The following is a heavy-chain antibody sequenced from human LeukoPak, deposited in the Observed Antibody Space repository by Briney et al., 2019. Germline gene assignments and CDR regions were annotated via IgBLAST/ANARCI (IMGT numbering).Heavy chain of an antibody. Sequence: SETLSLTCTVSGGSISSSSYYWGWIRQPPGKGLEWIGSIYYSGSTYYNPSLKSRVTISVDTSKNQFSLKLSSVTAADTAVYYCARSHVTMVRGVISYSDYWGQGTLVTVSS. D-gene: IGHD3-10*01. CDR3: ARSHVTMVRGVISYSDY. CDR1: GGSISSSSYY. CDR2: IYYSGST. V-gene: IGHV4-39*07. J-gene: IGHJ4*02.